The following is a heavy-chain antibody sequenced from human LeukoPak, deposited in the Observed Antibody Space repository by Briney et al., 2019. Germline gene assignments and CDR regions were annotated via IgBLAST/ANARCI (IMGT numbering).Heavy chain of an antibody. CDR2: ISWNSGSI. J-gene: IGHJ4*02. Sequence: GRSLRLSCAASGFTFDDYAMHWVRQAPGKGLEWVSGISWNSGSIGYADSVKGRFTISRDNAKNSLYLQMNSLRAEDTALYYCAKGGLGGVRGVNFDYWGQGTLVTVSS. CDR1: GFTFDDYA. D-gene: IGHD3-10*01. CDR3: AKGGLGGVRGVNFDY. V-gene: IGHV3-9*01.